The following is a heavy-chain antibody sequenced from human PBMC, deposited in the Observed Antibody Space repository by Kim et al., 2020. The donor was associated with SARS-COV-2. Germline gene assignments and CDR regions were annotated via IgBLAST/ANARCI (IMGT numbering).Heavy chain of an antibody. CDR1: GFTFSSYA. CDR2: ISYDGSNK. CDR3: ARDGGYSSSWYLYNWFDP. Sequence: GGSLRLSCAASGFTFSSYAMHWVRQAPGKGLEWVAVISYDGSNKYYADSVKGRFTISRDNSKNTLYLQMNSLRAEDTAVYYCARDGGYSSSWYLYNWFDPWGQGTLVTVSS. D-gene: IGHD6-13*01. V-gene: IGHV3-30*04. J-gene: IGHJ5*02.